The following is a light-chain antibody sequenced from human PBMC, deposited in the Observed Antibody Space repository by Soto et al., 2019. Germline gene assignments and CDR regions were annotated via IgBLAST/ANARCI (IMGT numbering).Light chain of an antibody. J-gene: IGLJ2*01. Sequence: QSALTQPASVSGSPGQSITISCTGTSSDVGGYNYVSWYQQHPGKAPKLMIYDVSNRPSGVSNRFSGSKSGNTASLTISGLQAEDEADYYCISYTSRSPYVVFGGGTQLPVL. CDR2: DVS. CDR1: SSDVGGYNY. V-gene: IGLV2-14*01. CDR3: ISYTSRSPYVV.